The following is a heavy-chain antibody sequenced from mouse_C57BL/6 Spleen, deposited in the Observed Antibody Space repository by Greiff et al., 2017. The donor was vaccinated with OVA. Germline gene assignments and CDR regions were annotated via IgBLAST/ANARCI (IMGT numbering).Heavy chain of an antibody. D-gene: IGHD1-1*02. CDR1: GYTFTSYW. Sequence: QVQLQQPGAELVMPGASVKLSCKASGYTFTSYWMHWVKQRPGQGLEWIGELDPSDSYTNYNQKFKGKSTLTVEKSSSTAYMQLSRLTSEDSAVYYCARSDYGEGWFAYWGQGTLVTVAA. V-gene: IGHV1-69*01. CDR2: LDPSDSYT. CDR3: ARSDYGEGWFAY. J-gene: IGHJ3*01.